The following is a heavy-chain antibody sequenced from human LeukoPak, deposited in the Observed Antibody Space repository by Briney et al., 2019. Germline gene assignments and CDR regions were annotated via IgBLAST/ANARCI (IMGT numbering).Heavy chain of an antibody. Sequence: PGGSLRLSCAASGFTFSSYGMSWVRQAPGKGLEWVAAIGGSGDHTFYADSVKGRFTISRDNSKNTLYLQMNSLRVEDAALYYCTKEGASLGSGYFDCWGQGTRVTVSS. J-gene: IGHJ4*02. CDR2: IGGSGDHT. CDR3: TKEGASLGSGYFDC. D-gene: IGHD3-10*01. CDR1: GFTFSSYG. V-gene: IGHV3-23*01.